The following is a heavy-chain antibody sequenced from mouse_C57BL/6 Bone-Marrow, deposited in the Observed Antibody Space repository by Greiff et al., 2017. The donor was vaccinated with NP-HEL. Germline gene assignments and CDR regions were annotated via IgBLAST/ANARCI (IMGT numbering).Heavy chain of an antibody. CDR2: ISSGSSTI. V-gene: IGHV5-17*01. CDR1: GFTFSDYG. Sequence: EVKLVESGGGLVKPGGSLKLSCAASGFTFSDYGMHWVRQAPEKGLEWVAYISSGSSTIYYADTVNGRFTISRDNAKNTLFLQMTSLRSEDTAMYYCARETVVYFDYWGQGTTLTVSS. D-gene: IGHD1-1*01. J-gene: IGHJ2*01. CDR3: ARETVVYFDY.